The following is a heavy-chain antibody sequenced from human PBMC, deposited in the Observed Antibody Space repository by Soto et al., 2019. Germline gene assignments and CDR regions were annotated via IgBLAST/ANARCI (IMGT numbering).Heavy chain of an antibody. CDR2: ISAYNGNT. J-gene: IGHJ6*02. Sequence: QVQLVQSGAEVKKPGASVKVSCKASGYTFTSYGITWVRQAPGQGLEWIGWISAYNGNTNYAQKLQGRVTMTTDTSTSTAYMELRSLRSDDTAVYYCARDYSSGWAYYYYGMYVWGQGTTVTVSS. CDR1: GYTFTSYG. D-gene: IGHD6-19*01. V-gene: IGHV1-18*01. CDR3: ARDYSSGWAYYYYGMYV.